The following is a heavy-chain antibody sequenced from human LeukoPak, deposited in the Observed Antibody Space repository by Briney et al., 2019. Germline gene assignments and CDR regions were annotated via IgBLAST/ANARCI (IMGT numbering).Heavy chain of an antibody. D-gene: IGHD2-15*01. V-gene: IGHV4-34*01. J-gene: IGHJ4*02. CDR2: INHSGST. CDR1: GGSFSGYY. Sequence: SETLSLTCAVYGGSFSGYYWSWIRQPPGKGLEWIGEINHSGSTNYNPSLKSRVTISVDTSKNQFSLKLSSVTAADTAVYYCARGRHYIEGYCSGGSCSTRGDYWGQGTLVTVSS. CDR3: ARGRHYIEGYCSGGSCSTRGDY.